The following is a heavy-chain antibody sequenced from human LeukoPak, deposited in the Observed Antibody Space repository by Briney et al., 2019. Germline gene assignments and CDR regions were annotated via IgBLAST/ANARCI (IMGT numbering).Heavy chain of an antibody. J-gene: IGHJ4*02. D-gene: IGHD6-13*01. Sequence: SETLSLTCTVSGGSMDNYYWTWIRQPPGKGLEWIGYSYYTGDTNYNPSLRGRVTMSADTSKNQFSLKLNSVTAAETAVYYCARRARATAGGDYFDYWGQGTLVTVSS. CDR2: SYYTGDT. CDR3: ARRARATAGGDYFDY. CDR1: GGSMDNYY. V-gene: IGHV4-59*08.